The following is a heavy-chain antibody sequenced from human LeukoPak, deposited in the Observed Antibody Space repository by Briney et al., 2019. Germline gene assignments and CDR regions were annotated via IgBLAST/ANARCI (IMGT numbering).Heavy chain of an antibody. Sequence: GGSLRLSCAASGFTLSDYYMSWIRQTPGKGLEWLSYITGGGTTIYHADSVKGRFTISRDNAKNALYLQMNSLRAEDTAVYYCAREWRTDSVHYYYYYGLDVWGQGTTVTVSS. V-gene: IGHV3-11*01. CDR2: ITGGGTTI. CDR3: AREWRTDSVHYYYYYGLDV. J-gene: IGHJ6*02. D-gene: IGHD3-3*01. CDR1: GFTLSDYY.